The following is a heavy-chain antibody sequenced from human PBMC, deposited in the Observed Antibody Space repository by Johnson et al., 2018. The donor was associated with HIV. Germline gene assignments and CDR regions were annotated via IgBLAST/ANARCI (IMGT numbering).Heavy chain of an antibody. J-gene: IGHJ3*02. Sequence: VQLVESGGGVVRPGGSLRLSCAASGFTFDDYGMSWVSQAPGKGLEWVSGISWNSGSIGYVDSVKGRFTISRDNAKNSLYLQMNSLRAEDTALYYCAKDIRPGWEIRGNAFDIWGQGTMVTVSS. CDR2: ISWNSGSI. D-gene: IGHD1-26*01. CDR1: GFTFDDYG. V-gene: IGHV3-20*04. CDR3: AKDIRPGWEIRGNAFDI.